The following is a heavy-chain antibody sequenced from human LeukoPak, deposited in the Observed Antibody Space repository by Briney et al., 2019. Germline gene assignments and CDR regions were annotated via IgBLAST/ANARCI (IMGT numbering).Heavy chain of an antibody. D-gene: IGHD6-19*01. J-gene: IGHJ2*01. CDR2: ISYDGSNK. CDR3: AKDLGGGSGCYDL. CDR1: GFTFSSFG. Sequence: PGKSLRLSCAASGFTFSSFGMHWVRQAPGKGLEWVALISYDGSNKYYADSVKGRFTISRDNSKNTLYLQMNSLRAEDTAVYYCAKDLGGGSGCYDLWGRGTLVTVSS. V-gene: IGHV3-30*18.